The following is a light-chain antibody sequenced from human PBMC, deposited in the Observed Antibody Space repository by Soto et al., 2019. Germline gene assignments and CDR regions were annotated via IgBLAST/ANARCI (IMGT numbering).Light chain of an antibody. J-gene: IGLJ2*01. V-gene: IGLV2-23*01. Sequence: QSALTQPASVSGSPGQSITISCTGTSSDVGSYNLVSWYQQHPGKAPKLMIYEGSKRPSGVSNRFSGSKSGNTASLTNSGLQAEDEADYYCCSYAGSSTSVVFGGGTKLTVL. CDR1: SSDVGSYNL. CDR2: EGS. CDR3: CSYAGSSTSVV.